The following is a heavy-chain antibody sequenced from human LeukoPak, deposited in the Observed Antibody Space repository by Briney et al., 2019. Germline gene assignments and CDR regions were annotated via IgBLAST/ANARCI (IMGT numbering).Heavy chain of an antibody. J-gene: IGHJ3*01. Sequence: SQTLSLTCTVSGASISSGDFYWSWLRQPPXXGLEWIAYIYHTGRXXXNPSLXSRIXISIDTSKNQFSLKLTSVTAADTAVYYCARDGFGITWGQGTMVTVSS. D-gene: IGHD3-10*01. CDR2: IYHTGRX. V-gene: IGHV4-30-4*01. CDR3: ARDGFGIT. CDR1: GASISSGDFY.